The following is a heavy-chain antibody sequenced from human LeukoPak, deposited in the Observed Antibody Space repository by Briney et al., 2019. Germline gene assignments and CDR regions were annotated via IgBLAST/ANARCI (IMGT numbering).Heavy chain of an antibody. CDR1: GGTFSSYA. D-gene: IGHD4-23*01. Sequence: SVKVSCKASGGTFSSYAISWVRQAPGQGLEWMGRIIPIFGTANYAQKFQGRVTITTDESTSTAYMELSSLRSEDTAVYYCASSFYGGNSPYYYYYYMDVWGKGTTVTVSS. CDR2: IIPIFGTA. CDR3: ASSFYGGNSPYYYYYYMDV. V-gene: IGHV1-69*05. J-gene: IGHJ6*03.